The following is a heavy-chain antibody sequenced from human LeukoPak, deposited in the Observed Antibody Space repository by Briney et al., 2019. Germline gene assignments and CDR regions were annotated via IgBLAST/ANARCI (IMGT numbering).Heavy chain of an antibody. CDR2: IIPIFGTA. CDR3: ATLGRDYPLLPPLNDY. V-gene: IGHV1-69*06. J-gene: IGHJ4*02. Sequence: AASVKVSCKASGGSFSTYAISWVRQAPGQGLEWVGGIIPIFGTANYAQKFQGRVTITADKSTSTAYMELSSLRSEDTAVYYCATLGRDYPLLPPLNDYWGQGTLVTVSS. D-gene: IGHD4-17*01. CDR1: GGSFSTYA.